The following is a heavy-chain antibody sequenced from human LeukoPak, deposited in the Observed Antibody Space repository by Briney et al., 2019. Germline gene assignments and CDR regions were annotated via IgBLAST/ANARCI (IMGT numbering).Heavy chain of an antibody. Sequence: ASVKVSCKASGSTFTNYGITWVRQAPGQGLEWMGWISSYNGNTNYAQKLQGRVTMTIDTSSTTAYMELRSLRSDDTAVYYWARPTRRFGELFDAFDIWGQGTMVTVSS. CDR2: ISSYNGNT. CDR3: ARPTRRFGELFDAFDI. D-gene: IGHD3-10*01. J-gene: IGHJ3*02. CDR1: GSTFTNYG. V-gene: IGHV1-18*01.